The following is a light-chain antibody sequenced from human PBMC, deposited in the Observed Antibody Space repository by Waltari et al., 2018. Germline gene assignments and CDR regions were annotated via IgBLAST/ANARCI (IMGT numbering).Light chain of an antibody. Sequence: SALTQPRSVSGSPGQSVTISCTGTSSDVGGYYYVSWYQQHPGKAPKLMLYDVTKRPSGVPGRFSGSKSGNTASLTISGLQAEDEADYYCCSYADSYTAVFGGGTTLTVL. J-gene: IGLJ3*02. V-gene: IGLV2-11*01. CDR1: SSDVGGYYY. CDR2: DVT. CDR3: CSYADSYTAV.